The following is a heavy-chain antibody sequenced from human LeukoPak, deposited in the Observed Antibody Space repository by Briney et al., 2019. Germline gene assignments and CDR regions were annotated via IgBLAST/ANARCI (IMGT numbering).Heavy chain of an antibody. CDR3: ARDRYCVSTNCPYDC. CDR2: ISVSDDST. J-gene: IGHJ4*02. CDR1: GFTSSDYT. Sequence: GGSLRLSCAASGFTSSDYTMNWVRQSPGKGLEWVSGISVSDDSTYYADSVKGRFAISGDKSNNMLHLHMNSLRAEDTAIYYCARDRYCVSTNCPYDCWGQGTPVTVSS. V-gene: IGHV3-23*01. D-gene: IGHD2-2*01.